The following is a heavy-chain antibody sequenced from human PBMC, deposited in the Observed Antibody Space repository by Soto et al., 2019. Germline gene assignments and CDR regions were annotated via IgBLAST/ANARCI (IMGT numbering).Heavy chain of an antibody. J-gene: IGHJ6*02. D-gene: IGHD2-2*03. Sequence: EVQVVESGGGLVQPGGSLRLSCAASGFTFSRYGMNWLRQAPGKGLEWVAYISSSSSTIYYADSVKGRFTISRDNAKNSLYLQMNSLRDEDTAVYYCARDGYCVSTTCYFLPDVWGPGTTVTVSS. CDR2: ISSSSSTI. V-gene: IGHV3-48*02. CDR1: GFTFSRYG. CDR3: ARDGYCVSTTCYFLPDV.